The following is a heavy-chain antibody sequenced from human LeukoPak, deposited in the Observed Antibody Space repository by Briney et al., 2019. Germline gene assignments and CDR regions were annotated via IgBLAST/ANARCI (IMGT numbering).Heavy chain of an antibody. CDR2: INHSGST. D-gene: IGHD3-22*01. Sequence: PSETLSLTCAVYGGSFSGYYWSWIRRPPGKGLEWIGEINHSGSTNYNPSLKSRVTISVDTSKNQFSLKLSSVTAADTAVYYCARHIRYYYDSSGYSLDYWGQGTLVTVSS. CDR3: ARHIRYYYDSSGYSLDY. CDR1: GGSFSGYY. V-gene: IGHV4-34*01. J-gene: IGHJ4*02.